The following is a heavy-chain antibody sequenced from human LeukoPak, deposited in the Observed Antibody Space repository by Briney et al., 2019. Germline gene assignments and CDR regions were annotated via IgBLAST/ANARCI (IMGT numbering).Heavy chain of an antibody. CDR1: GFTFTNAW. D-gene: IGHD3-10*01. CDR2: IHSKAHGGAT. J-gene: IGHJ4*02. CDR3: TTGDARGGSRSANFDC. V-gene: IGHV3-15*07. Sequence: PGGSLRLSCAASGFTFTNAWMNWVRQAPGKGLQWVGRIHSKAHGGATEYGTPVKGRFIISRDDSKNMLYLQMNNLETEDTAVYYCTTGDARGGSRSANFDCWGQGTLVTVSS.